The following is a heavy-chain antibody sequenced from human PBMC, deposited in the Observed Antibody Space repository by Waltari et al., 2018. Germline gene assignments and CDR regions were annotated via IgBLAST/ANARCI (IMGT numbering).Heavy chain of an antibody. CDR1: GFPITTND. D-gene: IGHD7-27*01. CDR3: TRHWGFFDF. V-gene: IGHV3-66*02. CDR2: IYAEGST. J-gene: IGHJ4*02. Sequence: EVQLVESGGGLVQPGGSLSISCAAFGFPITTNDLSWVRRTPGKGLEWVAVIYAEGSTYYAESVRGRFTISRDTSKDTVYLQMSSLRPEDTGVYHCTRHWGFFDFWGQGALVTVSS.